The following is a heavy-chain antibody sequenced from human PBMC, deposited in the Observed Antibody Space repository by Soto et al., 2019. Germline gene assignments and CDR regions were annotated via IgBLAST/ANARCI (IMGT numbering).Heavy chain of an antibody. J-gene: IGHJ3*02. V-gene: IGHV3-23*01. Sequence: EVQMLESGGGLVQPGGSLRLSCATSGFSFSNYGMNWVRQAPGKGLEWVSGITKTGRSTFIADTVRGRFTISRDNLKNIMNLKMNSLRVDEPALKNFTKDAEASDFTFDKWGQGTMVTVTS. CDR2: ITKTGRST. CDR1: GFSFSNYG. CDR3: TKDAEASDFTFDK. D-gene: IGHD3-3*01.